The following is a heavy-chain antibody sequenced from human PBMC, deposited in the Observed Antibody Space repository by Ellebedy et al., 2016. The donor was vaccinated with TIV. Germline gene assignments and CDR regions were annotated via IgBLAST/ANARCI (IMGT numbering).Heavy chain of an antibody. CDR2: VNTDAYVK. J-gene: IGHJ2*01. D-gene: IGHD1-26*01. V-gene: IGHV3-74*03. Sequence: GESLKISCAASGFTFSAYWMHWVRQVPGKGLVWVSRVNTDAYVKEYASSVKGRFTISRDNAKNTLHLQMDSLRVEDTAVYYCARISEGSGSSARHFDLWGRGTLVTVSS. CDR1: GFTFSAYW. CDR3: ARISEGSGSSARHFDL.